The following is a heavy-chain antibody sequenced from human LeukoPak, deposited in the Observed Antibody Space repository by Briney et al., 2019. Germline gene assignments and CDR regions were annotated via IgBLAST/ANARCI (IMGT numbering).Heavy chain of an antibody. CDR3: ARHGSATAMASYYYYMDV. Sequence: GESLKISCKGSGYSFTSYWIGWVRQMPGKGLEWMGIIYPGDSDTRYSPSFQGQVTISADKSISTAYLQWSSLKASDTAMYYCARHGSATAMASYYYYMDVWGKGTTVTVSS. J-gene: IGHJ6*03. V-gene: IGHV5-51*01. D-gene: IGHD5-18*01. CDR2: IYPGDSDT. CDR1: GYSFTSYW.